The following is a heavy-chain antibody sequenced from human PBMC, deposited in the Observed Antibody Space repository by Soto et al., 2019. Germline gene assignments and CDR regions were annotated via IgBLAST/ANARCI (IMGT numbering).Heavy chain of an antibody. J-gene: IGHJ5*02. V-gene: IGHV4-59*01. CDR2: IYFTGNT. CDR3: ARDRGDSGWYNWFDP. CDR1: GGSISSYY. D-gene: IGHD6-19*01. Sequence: PSETLSLTCTVSGGSISSYYWSWIRQSPGRGLEWIGYIYFTGNTNYNPSLKSRVTISVDTSNNQFSLKLSSVTSADTAVYYCARDRGDSGWYNWFDPWGQGTLVTV.